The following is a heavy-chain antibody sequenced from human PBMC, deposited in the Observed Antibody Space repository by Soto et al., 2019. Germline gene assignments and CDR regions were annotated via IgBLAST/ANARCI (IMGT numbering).Heavy chain of an antibody. CDR3: TTGSTSTKNY. CDR1: GFTFSNAW. CDR2: IKSKTDGGTT. Sequence: GGSLRLSCAASGFTFSNAWLSWVRQAPGKGLEWVGRIKSKTDGGTTDYTAPVKGRFTISRDDSKNTLYLQMNSLKIEDTAVYYCTTGSTSTKNYWRQGTLVTVSS. J-gene: IGHJ4*02. V-gene: IGHV3-15*01. D-gene: IGHD6-6*01.